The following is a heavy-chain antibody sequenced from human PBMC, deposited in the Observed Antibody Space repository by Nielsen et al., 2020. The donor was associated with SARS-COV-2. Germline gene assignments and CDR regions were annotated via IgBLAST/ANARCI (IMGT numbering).Heavy chain of an antibody. CDR3: ARERRDYGDSRYMDV. V-gene: IGHV4-30-4*01. Sequence: SETLSLTCTVSGGSISSGDYYWSWIRQPPGKGLEWIGYIYYSGSTYYNPSLKSRVTISVDTSKNQFSLKLSSVTAADTAVYYCARERRDYGDSRYMDVWGKGTTVTVSS. CDR2: IYYSGST. J-gene: IGHJ6*03. D-gene: IGHD4-17*01. CDR1: GGSISSGDYY.